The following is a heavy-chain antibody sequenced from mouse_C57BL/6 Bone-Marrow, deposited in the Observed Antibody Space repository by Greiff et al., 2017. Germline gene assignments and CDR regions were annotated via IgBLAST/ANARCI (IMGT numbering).Heavy chain of an antibody. CDR1: GYTFTSYW. CDR3: ARSSAYYSNYYAMDY. J-gene: IGHJ4*01. D-gene: IGHD2-5*01. CDR2: IYPSDSET. V-gene: IGHV1-61*01. Sequence: QVQLQQPGAELVRPGSSVKLSCKASGYTFTSYWMDWVKQRPGQGLEWIGNIYPSDSETHYTQKFKDKATLTVDKSSSTAYMQLSSLTSYDSAVYYCARSSAYYSNYYAMDYWGQGTSVTVSS.